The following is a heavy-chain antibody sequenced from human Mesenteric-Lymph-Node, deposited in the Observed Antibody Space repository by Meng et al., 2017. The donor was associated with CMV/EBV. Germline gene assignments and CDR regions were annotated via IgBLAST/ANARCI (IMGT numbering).Heavy chain of an antibody. CDR1: GYTFTGYY. V-gene: IGHV1-2*02. D-gene: IGHD2-2*01. CDR3: ARVFCSSTSCHDY. J-gene: IGHJ4*02. CDR2: INPNSGGT. Sequence: ASVKVSCKASGYTFTGYYMHWVRQPPGQGLEWMGWINPNSGGTNYAQKFQGRVTMTRDTSISTAYMELSRLRSDDTAVYYCARVFCSSTSCHDYWGQGTLVTVSS.